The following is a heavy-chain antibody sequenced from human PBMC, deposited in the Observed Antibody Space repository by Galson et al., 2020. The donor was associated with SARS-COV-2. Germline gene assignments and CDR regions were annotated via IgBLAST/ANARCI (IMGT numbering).Heavy chain of an antibody. Sequence: SETLSITCGVYGGSFSDYSWTWVRQPPGTGLEWIGEISHRGSTNYSPSPKSRVFMSVDTSKNQFSLKLRSVTAADTAVYYCARGGSRPVMVFDYYYFYMDVWGKGTTVTVSS. V-gene: IGHV4-34*01. CDR3: ARGGSRPVMVFDYYYFYMDV. CDR1: GGSFSDYS. J-gene: IGHJ6*03. CDR2: ISHRGST. D-gene: IGHD5-18*01.